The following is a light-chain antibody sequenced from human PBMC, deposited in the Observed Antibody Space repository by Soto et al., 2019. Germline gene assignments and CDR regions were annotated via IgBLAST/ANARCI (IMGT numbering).Light chain of an antibody. V-gene: IGLV2-14*01. CDR2: EVS. CDR3: SSYTITNTVI. CDR1: SSDVGYFKY. Sequence: QSALTQPASVSGSPGQSITISCTGTSSDVGYFKYVSWYQHHPGKAPKLLIYEVSDRPSGLSNRFSGSKSGNTASLTISGLQAEDEADYYCSSYTITNTVIFGGGTKVTVL. J-gene: IGLJ2*01.